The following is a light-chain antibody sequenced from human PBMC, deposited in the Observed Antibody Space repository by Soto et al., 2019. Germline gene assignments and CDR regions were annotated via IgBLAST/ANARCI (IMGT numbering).Light chain of an antibody. CDR3: SSFTSTTTYV. CDR1: SSDVGSHDL. CDR2: DVS. J-gene: IGLJ1*01. Sequence: QSVLTQPASVSGSPGQSIAISCTGTSSDVGSHDLVSWYQQQSGKVPKLIIYDVSSRPSGVSNRFSGSKSGNTASLTISGLQAEDEADYYCSSFTSTTTYVFGTGT. V-gene: IGLV2-14*02.